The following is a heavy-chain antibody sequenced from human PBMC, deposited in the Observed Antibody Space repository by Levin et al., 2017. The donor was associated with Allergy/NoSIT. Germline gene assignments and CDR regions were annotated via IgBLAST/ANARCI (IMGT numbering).Heavy chain of an antibody. CDR3: ATGVWFADTRGH. V-gene: IGHV1-24*01. D-gene: IGHD3-10*01. CDR1: GYTLSDLS. Sequence: GASVKVSCTVSGYTLSDLSMHWVRQAPGKGLEWMGGFDPEDGETIYAQQFQGRVTMTEDTSTDTAYMELSSLRSEDTAVYYCATGVWFADTRGHWGQGTLVTVSS. CDR2: FDPEDGET. J-gene: IGHJ4*02.